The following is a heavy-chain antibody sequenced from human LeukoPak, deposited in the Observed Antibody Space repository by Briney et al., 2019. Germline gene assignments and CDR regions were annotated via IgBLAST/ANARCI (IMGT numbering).Heavy chain of an antibody. CDR3: ARGAVGYDFWSGYYLPGSNWFDP. V-gene: IGHV4-34*01. Sequence: SETLSLTCAVYGGSFSGYYWSWIRQPPGKGLEWIGEINHSGSTNYNPSLKSRVTISVDTSKNQFSLKLSSVTAADTAVYYCARGAVGYDFWSGYYLPGSNWFDPWGQGTLVTVSS. J-gene: IGHJ5*02. CDR1: GGSFSGYY. CDR2: INHSGST. D-gene: IGHD3-3*01.